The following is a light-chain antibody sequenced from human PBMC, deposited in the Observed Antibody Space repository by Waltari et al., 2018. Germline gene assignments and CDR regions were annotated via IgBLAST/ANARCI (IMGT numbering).Light chain of an antibody. CDR3: SSYAGSNNLGV. Sequence: QSALTQPPPASGSPGQSVSISSTGTSRDVGAYTYVSWYQHPPGNAPKLMIYEVDKRPSGVPDRFSGSKSGNTASLTVSGLQAEDEADYYCSSYAGSNNLGVFGGGTKLTVL. CDR2: EVD. CDR1: SRDVGAYTY. V-gene: IGLV2-8*01. J-gene: IGLJ3*02.